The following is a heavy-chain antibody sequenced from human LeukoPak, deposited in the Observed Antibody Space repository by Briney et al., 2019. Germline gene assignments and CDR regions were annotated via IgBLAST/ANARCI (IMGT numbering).Heavy chain of an antibody. V-gene: IGHV3-21*04. D-gene: IGHD3-22*01. CDR1: GFTFSSYG. Sequence: NPGESLRLSCAASGFTFSSYGLNWVRQAPGKGLEWVSTISSGGHIYYEDSVKGRFTISRDNAKNSLYLQMNSLRAEDTALYYCAKVGDSSGYYNPYFDYWGQGTLVTVSS. J-gene: IGHJ4*02. CDR2: ISSGGHI. CDR3: AKVGDSSGYYNPYFDY.